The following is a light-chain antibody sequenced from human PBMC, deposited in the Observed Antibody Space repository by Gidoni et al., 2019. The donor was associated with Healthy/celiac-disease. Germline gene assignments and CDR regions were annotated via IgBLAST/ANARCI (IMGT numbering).Light chain of an antibody. CDR1: QSLLHSNGYNY. V-gene: IGKV2-28*01. J-gene: IGKJ4*01. Sequence: DIVMTQSPPSLPVTPGEPASISCRSSQSLLHSNGYNYLDWYLQQPGQSPQLLIYLGSNRASGVPDRFSGSGSGTDFTLKISRVEAEDVGVYYCMQALQTPPTFGGGTKVEIK. CDR3: MQALQTPPT. CDR2: LGS.